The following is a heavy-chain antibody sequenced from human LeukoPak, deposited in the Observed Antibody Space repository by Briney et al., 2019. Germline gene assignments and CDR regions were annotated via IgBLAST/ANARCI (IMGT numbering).Heavy chain of an antibody. CDR3: AKAQYYYDSSGYYAH. V-gene: IGHV3-23*01. J-gene: IGHJ4*02. Sequence: GGTLRLSCAASGFTFSSYGMSWVRQAPGKGLEWVSAISGSGGSTYYADSVKGRFTISRDNSKNTLYLQMNSLRAEDTAVYYCAKAQYYYDSSGYYAHWGQGTLVTVSS. D-gene: IGHD3-22*01. CDR1: GFTFSSYG. CDR2: ISGSGGST.